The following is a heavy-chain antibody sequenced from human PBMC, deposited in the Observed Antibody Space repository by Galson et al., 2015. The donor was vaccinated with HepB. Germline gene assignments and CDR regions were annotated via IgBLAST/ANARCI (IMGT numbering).Heavy chain of an antibody. CDR2: IIPILGIA. V-gene: IGHV1-69*02. Sequence: SVKVSCKASGGTFSSYTISWVRQAPGQGLEWMGRIIPILGIANYAQKFQGRVTITADKSTSTAYMELSSLRSEDTAVYYCAIITMVRGANGGPRFDYWGQGTLVTVSS. CDR3: AIITMVRGANGGPRFDY. CDR1: GGTFSSYT. D-gene: IGHD3-10*01. J-gene: IGHJ4*02.